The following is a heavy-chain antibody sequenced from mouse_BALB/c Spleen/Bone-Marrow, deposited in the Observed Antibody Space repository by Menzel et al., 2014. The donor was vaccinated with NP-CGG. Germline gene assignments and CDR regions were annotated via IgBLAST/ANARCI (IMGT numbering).Heavy chain of an antibody. Sequence: VQRVESGAELVKPGASVKLSCKASGYTFTSYYMCWEKQRPGQGPEWIGEINPSNGGTNFNEKFKSKATLTVDKSSSTAYMSLSSLTSEDSAVYYCTRSRRAMDHWGQGTSVTVSS. J-gene: IGHJ4*01. CDR1: GYTFTSYY. D-gene: IGHD2-12*01. CDR2: INPSNGGT. CDR3: TRSRRAMDH. V-gene: IGHV1S81*02.